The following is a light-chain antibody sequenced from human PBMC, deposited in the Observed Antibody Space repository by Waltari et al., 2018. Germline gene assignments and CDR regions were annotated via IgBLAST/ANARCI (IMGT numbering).Light chain of an antibody. CDR3: YSAADNNRL. CDR1: VIATKY. CDR2: KDS. Sequence: SYELIQQSSVSVNPGPTATITCSRNVIATKYVRWFQQKPGQAPVVVIYKDSERPSGIPERFSGSSSGTTVTLTISGAQFEDEADYYCYSAADNNRLFGGGTKLTVL. V-gene: IGLV3-27*01. J-gene: IGLJ2*01.